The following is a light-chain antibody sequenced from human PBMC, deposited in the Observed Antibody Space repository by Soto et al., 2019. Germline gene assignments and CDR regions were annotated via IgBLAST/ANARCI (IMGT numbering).Light chain of an antibody. V-gene: IGKV3D-15*01. CDR1: QTVGSN. J-gene: IGKJ5*01. Sequence: EIVLTQSPDTLSVSPGERATLSCSASQTVGSNFAWYQQKPGQAPRLLIYDASTRASDTPARFSGSGSVTEFALTISCLQSEDFAVEYCQKYNNWPITFGQGTRLENK. CDR2: DAS. CDR3: QKYNNWPIT.